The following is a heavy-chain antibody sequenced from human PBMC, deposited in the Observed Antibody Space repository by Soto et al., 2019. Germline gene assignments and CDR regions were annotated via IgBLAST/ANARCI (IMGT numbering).Heavy chain of an antibody. CDR1: GDSVSSNSAA. V-gene: IGHV6-1*01. J-gene: IGHJ2*01. CDR3: VRDRVSSSWYEGRYWYFDL. D-gene: IGHD6-13*01. Sequence: TLSLTCAISGDSVSSNSAAWNWIRQSPSRGLEWLGRTYYRSKWYNDYAVSVKSRITINPDTSKNQFSLQLNSVTPEDTAVYYCVRDRVSSSWYEGRYWYFDLWGRGTLVTVSS. CDR2: TYYRSKWYN.